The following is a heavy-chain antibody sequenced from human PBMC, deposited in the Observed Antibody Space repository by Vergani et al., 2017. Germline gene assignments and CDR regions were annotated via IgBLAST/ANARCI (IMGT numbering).Heavy chain of an antibody. CDR2: IQFDGSNQ. J-gene: IGHJ4*02. V-gene: IGHV3-30*02. CDR3: AKHFRGWGIDY. CDR1: GFTLCNYD. D-gene: IGHD3-16*01. Sequence: QVQLVESGGGVVQRGGSLRLSCAPSGFTLCNYDMQWIRQGPGKGLEFVAFIQFDGSNQYYADSVKGRFTLSRDFSKNTLYLQMNSLRTDDTATYYCAKHFRGWGIDYWGKGTQVIVSS.